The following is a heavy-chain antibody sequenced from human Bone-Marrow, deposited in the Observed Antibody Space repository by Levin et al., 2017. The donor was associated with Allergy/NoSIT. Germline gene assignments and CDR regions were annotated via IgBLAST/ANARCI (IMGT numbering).Heavy chain of an antibody. J-gene: IGHJ6*02. CDR1: GFTVSSNY. CDR2: IYSGGST. CDR3: ARAPARQYVSGMDV. V-gene: IGHV3-66*01. D-gene: IGHD6-6*01. Sequence: GESLKISCAASGFTVSSNYMSWVRQAPGKGLEWVSNIYSGGSTYYADSVKGRFTISRDNSKNTLYLQMNSLRAEDTAVYYCARAPARQYVSGMDVWGQGTTVTVSS.